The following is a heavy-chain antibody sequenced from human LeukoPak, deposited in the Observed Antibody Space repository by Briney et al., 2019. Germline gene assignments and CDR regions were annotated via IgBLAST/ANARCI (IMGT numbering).Heavy chain of an antibody. Sequence: SETLSLTCAVYGGSFSGYYWSWIRQPPGKGLEWIGDINHSGSTNYNPSLKSGVTISVDTSKNQFSLKLSSVTAADTAVYYCARDLLVPAAIENWFDPWGQGTLVTVSS. CDR2: INHSGST. D-gene: IGHD2-2*01. V-gene: IGHV4-34*01. J-gene: IGHJ5*02. CDR3: ARDLLVPAAIENWFDP. CDR1: GGSFSGYY.